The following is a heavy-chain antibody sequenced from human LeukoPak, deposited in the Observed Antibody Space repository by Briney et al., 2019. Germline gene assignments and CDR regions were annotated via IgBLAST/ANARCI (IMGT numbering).Heavy chain of an antibody. D-gene: IGHD6-19*01. CDR1: GVAFDSHG. V-gene: IGHV3-33*06. Sequence: PGGSLRLSCAASGVAFDSHGMHWVRQAPGKGLEWVAVVWYDGSNKDYADSVKGRFTISRDNSKNTLYLQMNSLRAEDTAVYYCAKDYIAVESYFDYWGQGTLVTVSS. J-gene: IGHJ4*02. CDR2: VWYDGSNK. CDR3: AKDYIAVESYFDY.